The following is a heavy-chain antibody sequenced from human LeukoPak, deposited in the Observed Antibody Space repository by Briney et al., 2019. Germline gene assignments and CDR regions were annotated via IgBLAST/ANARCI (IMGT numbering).Heavy chain of an antibody. D-gene: IGHD3-10*01. CDR2: ITAYNGNT. Sequence: ASVKVSCKVSGYTLTELSMHWVRQAPGKGLEWVGWITAYNGNTNYAQKLQGRVTMTTDTSTSTAYMELRSLRSDDTAVYYCARDRQRYYYGSGSSSGYDYWGQGTLVTVSS. CDR1: GYTLTELS. V-gene: IGHV1-18*01. J-gene: IGHJ4*02. CDR3: ARDRQRYYYGSGSSSGYDY.